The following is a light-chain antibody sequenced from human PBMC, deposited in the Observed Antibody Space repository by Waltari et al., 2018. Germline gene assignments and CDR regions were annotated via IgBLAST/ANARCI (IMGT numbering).Light chain of an antibody. Sequence: QSVLTQPPSVSGAPGQRVTISCTGGGSNIGAGYDVHWYRQLPGQAPELLIYGVNHRPSGVPDRFFGSLSGTSASLAITGLQAEDEADYYCQSYDTSLSVVFGGGTKLTV. CDR1: GSNIGAGYD. CDR3: QSYDTSLSVV. J-gene: IGLJ2*01. V-gene: IGLV1-40*01. CDR2: GVN.